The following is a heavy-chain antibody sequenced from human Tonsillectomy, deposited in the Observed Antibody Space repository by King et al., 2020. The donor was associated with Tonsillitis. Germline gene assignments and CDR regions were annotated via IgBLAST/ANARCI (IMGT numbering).Heavy chain of an antibody. CDR2: ISYDGTNK. J-gene: IGHJ3*02. D-gene: IGHD2-21*02. V-gene: IGHV3-30-3*01. Sequence: VQLVESGGGVVQPERSLRLSCAASRLTISTYTMHWVRQAPGKGLEWVAAISYDGTNKYYADSVKGRFTISRDNSRNTLYLQMNSLRAEDTAMYYCAREGHATDFHSFDIWGQGTKVTVSS. CDR3: AREGHATDFHSFDI. CDR1: RLTISTYT.